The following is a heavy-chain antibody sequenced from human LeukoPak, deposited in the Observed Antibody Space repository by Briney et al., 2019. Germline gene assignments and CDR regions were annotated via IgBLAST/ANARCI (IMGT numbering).Heavy chain of an antibody. CDR1: GGTFSSYA. D-gene: IGHD2-2*02. J-gene: IGHJ1*01. Sequence: ASVKVSCKAAGGTFSSYAISWVRQAPGQGLEWMGGIIPIFGTANYAQKFQGRVAITTDESTSTAYMELSSLRSEDTAVYYCARGEGYCSSTSCYRHFQHWGQGTLVTVSS. CDR3: ARGEGYCSSTSCYRHFQH. V-gene: IGHV1-69*05. CDR2: IIPIFGTA.